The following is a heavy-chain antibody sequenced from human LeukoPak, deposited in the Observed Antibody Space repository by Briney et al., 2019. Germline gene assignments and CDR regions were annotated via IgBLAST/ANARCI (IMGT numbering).Heavy chain of an antibody. D-gene: IGHD6-19*01. Sequence: GGSLRLSCAASGFTFSSYEMNWVRQAPGKGLEWVSKISSSGSAIYYADSVKGRFTISRDNARSTLYLQLNSLRAEDTAVYYCARGGSLGYWGQGTLVTVSS. CDR3: ARGGSLGY. V-gene: IGHV3-48*03. J-gene: IGHJ4*02. CDR1: GFTFSSYE. CDR2: ISSSGSAI.